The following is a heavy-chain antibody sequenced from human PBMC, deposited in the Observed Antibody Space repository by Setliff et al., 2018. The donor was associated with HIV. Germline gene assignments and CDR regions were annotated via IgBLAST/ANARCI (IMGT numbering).Heavy chain of an antibody. D-gene: IGHD6-25*01. V-gene: IGHV4-59*08. J-gene: IGHJ4*02. CDR1: GGSISRYY. CDR2: RYYSGST. Sequence: PSETLSLTCTVSGGSISRYYWSWIRQPPGKGLEWIGYRYYSGSTNYNPSLRSRVTISVDTAKNLFSLKLSSVTAADTAVYYCARGYGAAGGGYWGQGALVTVSS. CDR3: ARGYGAAGGGY.